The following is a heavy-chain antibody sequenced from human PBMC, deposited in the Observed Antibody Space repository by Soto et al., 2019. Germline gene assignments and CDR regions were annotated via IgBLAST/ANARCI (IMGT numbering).Heavy chain of an antibody. Sequence: QITLKESGPTLVKPTQTLMLTCTISGVSLSSSGEGVGWIRQPPGKALEWLALIYWDDDKRYSPSLKNRLTITKDTSKNQVFLIVTNRDPVDTATYYCAHRRRGFLDYWGQGTPVTVSS. J-gene: IGHJ4*02. CDR2: IYWDDDK. D-gene: IGHD3-10*01. CDR3: AHRRRGFLDY. CDR1: GVSLSSSGEG. V-gene: IGHV2-5*02.